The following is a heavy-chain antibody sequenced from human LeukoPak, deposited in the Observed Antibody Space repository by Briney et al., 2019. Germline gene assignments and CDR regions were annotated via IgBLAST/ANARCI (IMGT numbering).Heavy chain of an antibody. CDR3: ARGPQIVGGTGGGNWFDP. Sequence: KPSETLSLTCTVSGGSISSYYWSWIRQPPGKGLEWIGYIYYSGSTNYNPSLKSRVTISVDTSKNQFSLKLSSVTAADTAVYYCARGPQIVGGTGGGNWFDPWGQGTLVTVSS. J-gene: IGHJ5*02. CDR2: IYYSGST. V-gene: IGHV4-59*01. D-gene: IGHD1-26*01. CDR1: GGSISSYY.